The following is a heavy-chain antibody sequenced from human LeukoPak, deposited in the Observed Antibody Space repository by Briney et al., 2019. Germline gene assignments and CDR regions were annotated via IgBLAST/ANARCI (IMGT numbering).Heavy chain of an antibody. V-gene: IGHV4-59*08. CDR3: ARQFDSSSWYNWFDP. Sequence: SETLSLTCTVSGGSISSHYWSWIRQPPGKGLEWIGYIYYSGSTDYNPSLKSRVTISVDTSKNQFSLKLRYVTAADTAVYYCARQFDSSSWYNWFDPWGQGTLVTVSS. CDR1: GGSISSHY. D-gene: IGHD6-13*01. CDR2: IYYSGST. J-gene: IGHJ5*02.